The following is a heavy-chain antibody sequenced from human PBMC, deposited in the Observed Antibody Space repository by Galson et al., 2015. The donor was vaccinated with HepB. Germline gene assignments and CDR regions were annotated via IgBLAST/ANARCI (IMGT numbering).Heavy chain of an antibody. D-gene: IGHD3-16*02. J-gene: IGHJ3*02. CDR3: TRAHYDYVWGSYRRLNAFDI. CDR1: GFTFGDYA. CDR2: IRSKAYGGTT. V-gene: IGHV3-49*03. Sequence: SLRLSCAASGFTFGDYAMSWFRQAPGKGLEWVGFIRSKAYGGTTEYAASVKGRFTISRDDSKSIAYLQMNSLKTEDTAVYYCTRAHYDYVWGSYRRLNAFDIWGQGTMVTVSS.